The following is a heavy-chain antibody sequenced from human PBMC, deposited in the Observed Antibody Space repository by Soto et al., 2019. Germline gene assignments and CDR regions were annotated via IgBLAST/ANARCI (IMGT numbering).Heavy chain of an antibody. J-gene: IGHJ4*02. CDR2: ISYDGSNK. Sequence: PGGSLRLSCAASGFTFSSYGMHWVRQAPGKGLEWVAVISYDGSNKYYADSVKGRFTISRDNSKNTLYLQMNSLRAEDTAVYYCAKGDRAAAGPIDYRGQGTLVTRSS. V-gene: IGHV3-30*18. CDR3: AKGDRAAAGPIDY. CDR1: GFTFSSYG. D-gene: IGHD6-13*01.